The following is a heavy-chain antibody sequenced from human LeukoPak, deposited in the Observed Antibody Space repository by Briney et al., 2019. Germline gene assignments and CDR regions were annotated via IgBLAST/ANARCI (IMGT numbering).Heavy chain of an antibody. CDR1: GGSISSGDYY. D-gene: IGHD6-6*01. J-gene: IGHJ5*01. CDR2: IYHSGST. CDR3: ARTSAEYSNSWIDS. Sequence: SETLSLTCTVSGGSISSGDYYWSWIRQPPGKGLEWIGEIYHSGSTYSNPSLQSRVTISVDKSKNHFSLKLTSVTAADTAVYYCARTSAEYSNSWIDSWGQGTLVIVSS. V-gene: IGHV4-30-2*01.